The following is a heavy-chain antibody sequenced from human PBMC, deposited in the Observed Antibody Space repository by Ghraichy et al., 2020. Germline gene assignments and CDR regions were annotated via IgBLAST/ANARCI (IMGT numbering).Heavy chain of an antibody. CDR3: ARGAQYYDILTGYSPPYYFDY. D-gene: IGHD3-9*01. V-gene: IGHV4-31*03. Sequence: SETLSLTCTVSGGSISSGGYYWSWIRQHPGKGLEWIGYIYYSGSTYYNPSLKSRVTISVDTSKNQFSLKLSSVTAADTAVYYCARGAQYYDILTGYSPPYYFDYWGQGTLVTVSS. CDR2: IYYSGST. J-gene: IGHJ4*02. CDR1: GGSISSGGYY.